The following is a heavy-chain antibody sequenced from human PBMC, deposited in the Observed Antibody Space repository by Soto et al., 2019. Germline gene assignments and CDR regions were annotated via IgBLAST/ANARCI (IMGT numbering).Heavy chain of an antibody. D-gene: IGHD3-22*01. Sequence: QVQLQQWGAGLLKPSETLSLTCAVYGGSFSGYYWSWIRQPPGKGLEWIGEINHSGSTNYNPSLKRRVTIXXDXSXXQFSLELSSVTAADTAVYYCAPRPRDSSGYSYFDYWGQGTLVTVSS. CDR1: GGSFSGYY. CDR2: INHSGST. CDR3: APRPRDSSGYSYFDY. V-gene: IGHV4-34*01. J-gene: IGHJ4*02.